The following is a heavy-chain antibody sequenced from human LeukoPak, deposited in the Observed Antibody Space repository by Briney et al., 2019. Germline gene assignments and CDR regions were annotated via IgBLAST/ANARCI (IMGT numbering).Heavy chain of an antibody. CDR1: GFTFDDYA. J-gene: IGHJ4*02. D-gene: IGHD4-23*01. CDR3: AGGDGGNSGDY. CDR2: ISWNSGSI. Sequence: GGSLRLSCAASGFTFDDYAMHWVRQAPGKGLEWVSGISWNSGSIGYADSVKGRFTISRDNAKNSLYLQMNSLRAEDTALYYCAGGDGGNSGDYWGQGTLVTVSS. V-gene: IGHV3-9*01.